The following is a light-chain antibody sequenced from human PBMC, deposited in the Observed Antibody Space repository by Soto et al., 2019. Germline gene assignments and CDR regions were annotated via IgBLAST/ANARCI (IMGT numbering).Light chain of an antibody. V-gene: IGKV1-27*01. J-gene: IGKJ4*01. Sequence: DIQMTQSPSSLSASVGDRLTITCRASQVISNYLAWYQQKPGKVPKLLIYAASTLQSGVPSRFSGTGAGTDFTLTISSLQPEDVATYYCQKYNSAPRTFGRGTKVAIK. CDR2: AAS. CDR1: QVISNY. CDR3: QKYNSAPRT.